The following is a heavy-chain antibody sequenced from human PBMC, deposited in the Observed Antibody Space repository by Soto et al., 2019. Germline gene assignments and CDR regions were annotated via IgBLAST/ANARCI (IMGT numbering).Heavy chain of an antibody. J-gene: IGHJ3*01. V-gene: IGHV3-9*01. CDR3: VKDEGVCNTISCKDAFDY. CDR2: ISWDGGYT. D-gene: IGHD3-3*01. Sequence: EVQLAESGGGLVQPGGSLRLSCEASGFSFVDYAMHWVRQVPGQGLEWVSGISWDGGYTGYADSVKGRFTISRDNAKKALYLQMNRLRVEDTALYYCVKDEGVCNTISCKDAFDYWGQGTKVTVS. CDR1: GFSFVDYA.